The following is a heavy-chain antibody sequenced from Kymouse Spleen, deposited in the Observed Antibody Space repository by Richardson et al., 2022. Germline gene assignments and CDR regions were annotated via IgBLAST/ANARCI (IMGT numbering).Heavy chain of an antibody. CDR2: IRSKANSYAT. V-gene: IGHV3-73*02. CDR1: GFTFSGSA. Sequence: EVQLVESGGGLVQPGGSLKLSCAASGFTFSGSAMHWVRQASGKGLEWVGRIRSKANSYATAYAASVKGRFTISRDDSKNTAYLQMNSLKTEDTAVYYCTRHIAAAGDYWGQGTLVTVSS. J-gene: IGHJ4*02. D-gene: IGHD6-13*01. CDR3: TRHIAAAGDY.